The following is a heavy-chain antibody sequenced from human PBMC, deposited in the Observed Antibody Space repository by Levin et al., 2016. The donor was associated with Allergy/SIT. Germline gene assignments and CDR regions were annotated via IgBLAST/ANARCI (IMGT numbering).Heavy chain of an antibody. CDR2: INPSGGST. J-gene: IGHJ4*02. CDR1: GYTFTSYY. CDR3: ARDDYYGSGSYYGIDY. Sequence: ASVKVSCKASGYTFTSYYMHWVRQAPGQGLEWMGIINPSGGSTSYAQKFQGRVTITRDTSASTAYMELSSLRSEDTAVYYCARDDYYGSGSYYGIDYWGQGTLVTVSS. V-gene: IGHV1-46*01. D-gene: IGHD3-10*01.